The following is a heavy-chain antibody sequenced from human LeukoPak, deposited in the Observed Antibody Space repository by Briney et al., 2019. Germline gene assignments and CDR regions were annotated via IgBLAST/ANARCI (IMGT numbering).Heavy chain of an antibody. Sequence: GGSLRLSCAASGFTFSIYGMSWVRQAPGKWLEWVSAISGSGGSTYYADSVKGRFTVSRDISKNTLYLQMNSLRAEDTAIYYCAGRRDGFNYWGQGTLVTVSS. CDR3: AGRRDGFNY. V-gene: IGHV3-23*01. CDR2: ISGSGGST. CDR1: GFTFSIYG. J-gene: IGHJ4*02. D-gene: IGHD5-24*01.